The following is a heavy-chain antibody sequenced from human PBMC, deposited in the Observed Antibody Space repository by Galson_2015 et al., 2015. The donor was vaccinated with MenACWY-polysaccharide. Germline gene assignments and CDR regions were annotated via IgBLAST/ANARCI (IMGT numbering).Heavy chain of an antibody. CDR3: ARDGRETRSYYGSGTQLYYYYYYMDV. D-gene: IGHD3-10*01. V-gene: IGHV1-46*01. CDR2: INPSGGST. CDR1: AYTFTSYY. Sequence: SVKVSCKASAYTFTSYYMHWVRQAPGQGLEWMGIINPSGGSTSYAQKFQGRVTMTRDTSTSTVYMELSSLRSEDTAVYYCARDGRETRSYYGSGTQLYYYYYYMDVWGKGTTVTVSS. J-gene: IGHJ6*03.